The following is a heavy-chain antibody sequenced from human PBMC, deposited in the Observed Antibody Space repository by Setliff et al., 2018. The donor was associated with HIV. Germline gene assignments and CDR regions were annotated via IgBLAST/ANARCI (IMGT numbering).Heavy chain of an antibody. Sequence: SETLSLTCALSGYSISNGYYWGWIRQPSGKGLEWIGSICHSGSTFYNPSLRSRVTISVDTSQDQFSLRLTSVTAADTAVYYCAARNSGNPTRHFDYWGQGTLVTVSS. CDR3: AARNSGNPTRHFDY. V-gene: IGHV4-38-2*01. CDR2: ICHSGST. D-gene: IGHD3-10*01. CDR1: GYSISNGYY. J-gene: IGHJ4*02.